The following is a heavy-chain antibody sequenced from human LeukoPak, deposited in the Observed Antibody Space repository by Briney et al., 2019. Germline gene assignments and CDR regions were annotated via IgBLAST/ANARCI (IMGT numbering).Heavy chain of an antibody. CDR1: GYTFTSYG. CDR3: ARDDPGIAVAGTGTGFDY. CDR2: ISAYNGNT. Sequence: ASVKVSCKASGYTFTSYGISWVRQAPGQGLEWMGWISAYNGNTNYAQKLQGRVTMTTDTSTSTAYMELRSLRPDDTAVYYCARDDPGIAVAGTGTGFDYWGQGILVTVSS. D-gene: IGHD6-19*01. V-gene: IGHV1-18*01. J-gene: IGHJ4*02.